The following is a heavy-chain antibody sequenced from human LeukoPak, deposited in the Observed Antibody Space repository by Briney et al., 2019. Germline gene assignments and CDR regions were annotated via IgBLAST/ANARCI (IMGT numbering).Heavy chain of an antibody. J-gene: IGHJ4*02. Sequence: PSETLSLTCTVSGGSISSSSYYWSWIRQPPGKGLEWIGYIYYSGSTYYNPSLKSRVTISVDTSKNQFSLKLSSVTAADTAVYYCARAATDTAMVVFDYWGQGTLVTVSS. CDR3: ARAATDTAMVVFDY. CDR2: IYYSGST. CDR1: GGSISSSSYY. V-gene: IGHV4-30-4*08. D-gene: IGHD5-18*01.